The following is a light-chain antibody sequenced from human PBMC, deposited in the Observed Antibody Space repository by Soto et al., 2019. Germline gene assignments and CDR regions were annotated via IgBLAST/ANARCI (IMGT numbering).Light chain of an antibody. Sequence: DIQMTQSPSTLSASVGDSVTITCRASQSISSWLAWYQQKPGRAPKLLIYKASSLESGVPSRFSGSGSGTEFTLTISSLQPDDFATYYCQQYNDYPYTFGQGAKQEIK. V-gene: IGKV1-5*03. CDR3: QQYNDYPYT. J-gene: IGKJ2*01. CDR1: QSISSW. CDR2: KAS.